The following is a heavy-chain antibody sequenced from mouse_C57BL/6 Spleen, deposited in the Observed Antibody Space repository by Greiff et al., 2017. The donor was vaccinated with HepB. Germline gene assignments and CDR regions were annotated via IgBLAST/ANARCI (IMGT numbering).Heavy chain of an antibody. V-gene: IGHV5-4*01. Sequence: EVKLVESGGGLVKPGGSLKLSCAASGFTFSSYAMSWVRQTPEKRLEWVATISDGSSYTYYPDNVKGRFTISRDNAKNNLYLQMSHLKSEDTALYYCARDSYYGSSLYYFDYWGQGTTLTVSS. D-gene: IGHD1-1*01. J-gene: IGHJ2*01. CDR2: ISDGSSYT. CDR3: ARDSYYGSSLYYFDY. CDR1: GFTFSSYA.